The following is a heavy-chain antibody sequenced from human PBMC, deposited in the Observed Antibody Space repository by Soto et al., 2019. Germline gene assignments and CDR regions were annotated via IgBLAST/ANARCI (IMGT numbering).Heavy chain of an antibody. CDR1: GGSFSGYY. Sequence: LESLSLTCYVYGGSFSGYYWSWIRQPPVQGLEWIGEINHSGSTNYNPSLKSRVTISVDTSKNQFSLKLSSVTAADTAVYYCARGLNYYDSSGYPRWFAPWGEGTLVTVS. J-gene: IGHJ5*02. D-gene: IGHD3-22*01. CDR2: INHSGST. CDR3: ARGLNYYDSSGYPRWFAP. V-gene: IGHV4-34*01.